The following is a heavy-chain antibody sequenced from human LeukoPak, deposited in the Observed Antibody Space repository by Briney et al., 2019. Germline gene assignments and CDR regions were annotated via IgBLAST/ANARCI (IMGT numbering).Heavy chain of an antibody. D-gene: IGHD5-12*01. CDR3: VREGLYSGYEWY. V-gene: IGHV3-21*01. CDR1: GSTFSIYS. CDR2: ISSSSSFI. Sequence: GGSLRLSCAASGSTFSIYSMNWVRQAPGKGLEWVSSISSSSSFIYYADSVKGRFTISRDNAKNSLYLQMNSLRAEDTAVYYCVREGLYSGYEWYWGQGTLVTVSS. J-gene: IGHJ4*02.